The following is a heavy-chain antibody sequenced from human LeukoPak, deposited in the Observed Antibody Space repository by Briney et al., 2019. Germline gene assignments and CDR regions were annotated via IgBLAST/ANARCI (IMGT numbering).Heavy chain of an antibody. J-gene: IGHJ4*02. CDR3: AKDIYYDSSGYRGYFDY. D-gene: IGHD3-22*01. CDR1: GFTFSGYA. V-gene: IGHV3-30*18. Sequence: GGSLRLSCAASGFTFSGYAMHWVRQAPGKGLGWVAVMSYDGSNKYYVDSVKGRFTVSRDNSKNTLYLQMNSLRAEDTAVYYCAKDIYYDSSGYRGYFDYWGQGTLVTVSS. CDR2: MSYDGSNK.